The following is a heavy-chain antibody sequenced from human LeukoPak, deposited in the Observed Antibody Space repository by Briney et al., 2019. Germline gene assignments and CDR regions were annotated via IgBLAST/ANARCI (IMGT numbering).Heavy chain of an antibody. CDR3: ARGRGSSSWPFGY. J-gene: IGHJ4*02. D-gene: IGHD6-13*01. CDR1: GFTFDDYA. Sequence: GGSLRLSCAASGFTFDDYAMHWVRQAPGKGLEWVSGISWNSGSIGYADSVKGRFTISRDNAKNSLYLQMNSLRAGDTAVYYCARGRGSSSWPFGYWGQGTLVTVSS. CDR2: ISWNSGSI. V-gene: IGHV3-9*01.